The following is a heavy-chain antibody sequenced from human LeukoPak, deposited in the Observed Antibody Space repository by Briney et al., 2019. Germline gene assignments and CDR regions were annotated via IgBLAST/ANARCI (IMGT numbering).Heavy chain of an antibody. Sequence: GGSLRLSCVASGSTFSDHYMAWVRQAPGKGLEWVARIRNRARGYTTDYAASVKGRFTISRDDSEGSLYLQMNSLQTEDTAVYYCATETKDSSAYYYFDYWGQGALVTVSS. V-gene: IGHV3-72*01. CDR3: ATETKDSSAYYYFDY. CDR2: IRNRARGYTT. CDR1: GSTFSDHY. D-gene: IGHD3-22*01. J-gene: IGHJ4*02.